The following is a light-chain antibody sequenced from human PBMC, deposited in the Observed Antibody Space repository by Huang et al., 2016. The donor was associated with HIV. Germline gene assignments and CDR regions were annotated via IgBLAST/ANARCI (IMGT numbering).Light chain of an antibody. CDR3: QQSYSAPQT. Sequence: DIQMTQFPSSLSASVGDRVTITCRASQSISFYLNWYQQKPGKAPKLLIYAASSLQSGVPSGFSGSGSGTDFTLTISSLQPEDFATYYCQQSYSAPQTFGQGTKVEIK. CDR1: QSISFY. J-gene: IGKJ1*01. CDR2: AAS. V-gene: IGKV1-39*01.